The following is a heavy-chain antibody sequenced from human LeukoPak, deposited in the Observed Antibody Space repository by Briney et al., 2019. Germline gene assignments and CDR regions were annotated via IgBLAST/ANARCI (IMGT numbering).Heavy chain of an antibody. V-gene: IGHV1-18*01. D-gene: IGHD4-17*01. Sequence: ASVKVSCKASGYTFTSYGISWVRQAPGQGLEWMGWISAYNGNTNYAQKLQGRVTMTTDTSTSTAYMELRSLRSDDTAVYYCAMTTVTPSQFDYWGQGTLVTVSS. CDR3: AMTTVTPSQFDY. J-gene: IGHJ4*02. CDR2: ISAYNGNT. CDR1: GYTFTSYG.